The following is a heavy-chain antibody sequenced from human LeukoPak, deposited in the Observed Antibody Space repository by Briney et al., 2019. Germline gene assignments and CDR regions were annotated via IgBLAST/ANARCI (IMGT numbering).Heavy chain of an antibody. Sequence: PSETLSLTCTVSGGSISSYYWSWIRQPPGKGLEWIGYIYYSGSTNYNPSLKSRATISVDTSKNQFSLKLSSVTAADTAVYYCARVYYYDSSGYYYFDYWGQGTLVTVSS. V-gene: IGHV4-59*01. D-gene: IGHD3-22*01. J-gene: IGHJ4*02. CDR2: IYYSGST. CDR3: ARVYYYDSSGYYYFDY. CDR1: GGSISSYY.